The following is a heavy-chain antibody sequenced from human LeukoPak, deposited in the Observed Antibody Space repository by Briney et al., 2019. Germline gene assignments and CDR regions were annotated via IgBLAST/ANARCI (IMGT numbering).Heavy chain of an antibody. Sequence: ASVKVSCKASGYTFTSYAMNWVRQAPGQGLEWMGWINTNTGNPTYAQGCTGRFVFSLDTSVSTAYLQISSLKAEDTAVYYCARACSSTSCYLWGYYYYGMDVWGQGTTVTVSS. D-gene: IGHD2-2*01. V-gene: IGHV7-4-1*02. J-gene: IGHJ6*02. CDR3: ARACSSTSCYLWGYYYYGMDV. CDR1: GYTFTSYA. CDR2: INTNTGNP.